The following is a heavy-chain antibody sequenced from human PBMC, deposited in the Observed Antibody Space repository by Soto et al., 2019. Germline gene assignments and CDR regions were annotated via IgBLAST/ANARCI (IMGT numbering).Heavy chain of an antibody. CDR3: ARPLIGNTVDL. CDR2: VHPSRGTA. D-gene: IGHD1-7*01. Sequence: QAQLLQSGAEMKKPGASVKVSCKASGYTFINYFIHWVRQDPGQGLEWIGIVHPSRGTADYAQKFKGSVTMTTEMSTRTVYMDLSNLRSEDTAVYYCARPLIGNTVDLWGQGKTVIVSS. J-gene: IGHJ3*01. V-gene: IGHV1-46*01. CDR1: GYTFINYF.